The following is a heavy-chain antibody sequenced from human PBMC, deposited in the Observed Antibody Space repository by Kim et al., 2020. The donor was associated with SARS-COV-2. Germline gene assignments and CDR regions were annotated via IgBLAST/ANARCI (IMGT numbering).Heavy chain of an antibody. Sequence: SESLSLTCTVSGGSVSGSYWSWIRESPGMGLEWIGFIYYTGATRYTASLKSRLTMSIDTSNNQFFLRLSSVTAADTAIYYCVRLHSRGHEEFDPWGHGILVTVSS. V-gene: IGHV4-59*02. CDR2: IYYTGAT. J-gene: IGHJ5*02. CDR3: VRLHSRGHEEFDP. CDR1: GGSVSGSY. D-gene: IGHD3-22*01.